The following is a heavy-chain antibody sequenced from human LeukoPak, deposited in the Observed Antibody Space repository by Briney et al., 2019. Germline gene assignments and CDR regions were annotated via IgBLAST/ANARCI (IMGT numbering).Heavy chain of an antibody. J-gene: IGHJ4*02. CDR2: ILYDGRTT. Sequence: PGGSLRLSCAASGFTFRSYTMHWVRQAPGKGLEWVAVILYDGRTTNYAESVRGRFTISRDTSENTLYLQMNNLRPEDTAIYYCAREILGPAFSFDYWGQGTLVTVSS. CDR1: GFTFRSYT. CDR3: AREILGPAFSFDY. V-gene: IGHV3-30*04. D-gene: IGHD1-26*01.